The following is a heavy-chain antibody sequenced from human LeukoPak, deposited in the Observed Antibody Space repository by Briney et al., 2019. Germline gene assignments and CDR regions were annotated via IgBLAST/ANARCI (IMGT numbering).Heavy chain of an antibody. CDR1: GFTFSNYA. CDR3: ARGRGYNYGYWFDY. CDR2: ISGSGGST. J-gene: IGHJ4*02. Sequence: GGSLRLSCAASGFTFSNYAMNWVRQAPGRGLEWVSAISGSGGSTYYADSVKGRFTISRDNSKNTLYLQVNSLRAEDTAVYYCARGRGYNYGYWFDYWGQGTLVTVSS. D-gene: IGHD5-18*01. V-gene: IGHV3-23*01.